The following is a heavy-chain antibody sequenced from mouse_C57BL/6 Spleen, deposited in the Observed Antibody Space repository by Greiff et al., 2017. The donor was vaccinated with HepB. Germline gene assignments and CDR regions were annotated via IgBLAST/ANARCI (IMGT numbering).Heavy chain of an antibody. Sequence: VQRVESGPGLVAPSQSLSITCTVSGFSLTSYAISWVRQPPGKGLEWLGVIWTGGGTNYNSALKSRLSISKDNSKSQVFLKMNSLQTDDTARYYCARNEYYDYSLAMDYWGQGTSVTVSS. J-gene: IGHJ4*01. CDR1: GFSLTSYA. CDR2: IWTGGGT. V-gene: IGHV2-9-1*01. D-gene: IGHD2-4*01. CDR3: ARNEYYDYSLAMDY.